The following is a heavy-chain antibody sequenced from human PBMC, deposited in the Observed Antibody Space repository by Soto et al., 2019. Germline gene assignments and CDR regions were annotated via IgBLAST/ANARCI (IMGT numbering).Heavy chain of an antibody. CDR3: VANYYDSSGYYYTDY. CDR1: GFTFSSYA. J-gene: IGHJ4*02. Sequence: GGSLRLSCAASGFTFSSYAMSWVRQAPGKGLEWVSAISGSGGSTYYADSVKGRFTISRDNAKNTLYLQMNSLRAEDTAVYYCVANYYDSSGYYYTDYWGQGTLVTVSS. CDR2: ISGSGGST. V-gene: IGHV3-23*01. D-gene: IGHD3-22*01.